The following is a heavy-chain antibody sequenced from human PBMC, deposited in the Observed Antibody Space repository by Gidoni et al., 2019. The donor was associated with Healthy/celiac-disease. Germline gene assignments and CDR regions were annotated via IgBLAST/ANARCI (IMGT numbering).Heavy chain of an antibody. Sequence: QVQLVQSGAEVKKPGASVKVSCKASGYTFTSYAMHWVRQAPGQRLEWMGWINAGNGNTKYSQKFQGRVTITRDTSASTAYMELSSLRSEDTAVYYCARDVLAYCGGDCYSDAFDIWGQGTMVTVSS. CDR3: ARDVLAYCGGDCYSDAFDI. V-gene: IGHV1-3*01. J-gene: IGHJ3*02. CDR2: INAGNGNT. D-gene: IGHD2-21*02. CDR1: GYTFTSYA.